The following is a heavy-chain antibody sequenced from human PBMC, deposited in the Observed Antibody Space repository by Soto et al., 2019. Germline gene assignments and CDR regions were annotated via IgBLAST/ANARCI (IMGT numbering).Heavy chain of an antibody. CDR1: GASITSYY. CDR2: ISHGGST. J-gene: IGHJ4*02. D-gene: IGHD6-6*01. CDR3: ASKGVAARGGNDY. Sequence: SETLSLTCSVSGASITSYYWNWILQSPGKGLQWIGHISHGGSTNYNPSLKSRVTISVDTSKNQFSLKLSSMTAADTAVYYCASKGVAARGGNDYWGQGTLVTVSS. V-gene: IGHV4-59*12.